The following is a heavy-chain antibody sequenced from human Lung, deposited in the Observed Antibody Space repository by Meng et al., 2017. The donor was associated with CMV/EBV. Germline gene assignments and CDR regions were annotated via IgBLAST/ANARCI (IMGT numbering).Heavy chain of an antibody. CDR1: GYTFTSYD. J-gene: IGHJ5*02. Sequence: AEVKKPGASGKVSCKASGYTFTSYDINWVRQATGQGLEWMGWMNPNSGNTGYAQKFQGRVTMTRNTSISTAYMELSSLRSEDTAVYYCARGYCSGGSCPVFDPWGREPWSPSPQ. D-gene: IGHD2-15*01. CDR3: ARGYCSGGSCPVFDP. V-gene: IGHV1-8*01. CDR2: MNPNSGNT.